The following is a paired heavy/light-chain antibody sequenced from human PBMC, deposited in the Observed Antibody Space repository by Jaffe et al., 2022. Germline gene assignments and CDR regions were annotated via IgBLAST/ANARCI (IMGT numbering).Light chain of an antibody. Sequence: QSVLTQPPSVSGAPGQRVTISCTGSSSNIGAGYDVHWYQQLPGTAPKLLIYGNSNRPSGVPDRFSGSKSGTSASLAITGLQAEDEADYYCQSYDSSLYVVFGGGTKLTVL. J-gene: IGLJ2*01. CDR3: QSYDSSLYVV. CDR2: GNS. CDR1: SSNIGAGYD. V-gene: IGLV1-40*01.
Heavy chain of an antibody. J-gene: IGHJ3*02. CDR2: IKSKTDGGTT. CDR3: TTDRAGGMITFGGVIPIGI. D-gene: IGHD3-16*01. V-gene: IGHV3-15*01. CDR1: GFTFSNAW. Sequence: EVQLVESGGGLVKPGGSLRLSCAASGFTFSNAWMSWVRQAPGKGLEWVGRIKSKTDGGTTDYAAPVKGRFTISRDDSKNTLYLQMNSLKTEDTAVYYCTTDRAGGMITFGGVIPIGIWGQGTMVTVSS.